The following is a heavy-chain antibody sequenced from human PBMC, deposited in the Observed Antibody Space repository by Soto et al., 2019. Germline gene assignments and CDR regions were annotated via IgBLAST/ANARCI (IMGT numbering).Heavy chain of an antibody. CDR2: IYYSGTT. Sequence: QVQLQESGPGLVKPSDTLSLTCAVSGYSISSSNWWGWIRQPPGKGLEWIGYIYYSGTTYYNPSLKRXXTXSXVTAKNQFSLKLTSVTAVDTAVYYCARREVQGPIDYWGQGTLFTGSS. CDR1: GYSISSSNW. CDR3: ARREVQGPIDY. J-gene: IGHJ4*02. V-gene: IGHV4-28*01. D-gene: IGHD1-26*01.